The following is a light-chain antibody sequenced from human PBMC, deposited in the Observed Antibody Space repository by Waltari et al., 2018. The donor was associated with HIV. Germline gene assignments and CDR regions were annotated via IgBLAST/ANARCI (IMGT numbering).Light chain of an antibody. V-gene: IGLV2-14*01. Sequence: QSALTQPASVSGSPGQSITISCTGTSSDVGGYQYVSLSQQHTGNAPKFMIFDVSNRPSGDSNPLSASKSGTTASQTVSGLQADEEAHYFCSSYTRTTPLVVSGGGTKLTGL. J-gene: IGLJ2*01. CDR2: DVS. CDR3: SSYTRTTPLVV. CDR1: SSDVGGYQY.